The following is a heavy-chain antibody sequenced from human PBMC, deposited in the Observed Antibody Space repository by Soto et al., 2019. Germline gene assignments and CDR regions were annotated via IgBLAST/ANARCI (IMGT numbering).Heavy chain of an antibody. D-gene: IGHD3-3*01. Sequence: GGSLRLSCAASGFTFSSYAMSWVRQAPGKGLEWVSAISGSGGSTYYADSVKGRFTISRDTSKNTLYLQMNSLRAEDTAVYYCAKAVYYDFWSGQNWFDPWGQGTLVTVSS. CDR3: AKAVYYDFWSGQNWFDP. CDR1: GFTFSSYA. J-gene: IGHJ5*02. CDR2: ISGSGGST. V-gene: IGHV3-23*01.